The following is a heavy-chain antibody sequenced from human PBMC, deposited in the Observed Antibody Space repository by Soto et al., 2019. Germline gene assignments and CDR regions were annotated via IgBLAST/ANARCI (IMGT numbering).Heavy chain of an antibody. Sequence: SVXVSFKSSVGTVSIYAIIFFLQAPGQGLEWMGWIIPIFGTANYAQKFQGRVTITADESTSTAYMELSSLRSEDTAVYYCARLENYSSGRRLFEYCGQGTLV. CDR3: ARLENYSSGRRLFEY. CDR2: IIPIFGTA. J-gene: IGHJ4*02. V-gene: IGHV1-69*01. D-gene: IGHD6-19*01. CDR1: VGTVSIYA.